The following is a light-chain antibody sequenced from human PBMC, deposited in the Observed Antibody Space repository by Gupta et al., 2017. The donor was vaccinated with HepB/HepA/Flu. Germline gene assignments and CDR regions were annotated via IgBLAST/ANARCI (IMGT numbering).Light chain of an antibody. CDR2: AAS. Sequence: DIQLTQSPSFLSASVGDRVTITCRASQGISSYLAWYQKKPGKAPKLLIYAASTLQRGVPSMFSGSGDGTEVNLTISSRQPEDFETYYCQQLNSDHRMSTFGQGTKLDIK. J-gene: IGKJ2*01. V-gene: IGKV1-9*01. CDR1: QGISSY. CDR3: QQLNSDHRMST.